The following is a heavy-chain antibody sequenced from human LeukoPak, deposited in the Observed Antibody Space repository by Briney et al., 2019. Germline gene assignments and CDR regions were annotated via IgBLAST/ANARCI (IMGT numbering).Heavy chain of an antibody. J-gene: IGHJ4*02. CDR1: GFTFSSYG. Sequence: SGGSLRLSCAASGFTFSSYGMHWVRQAPGKGLEWVAFIRYDGSNKYYADSVKGRFTISRDNSKNTLYLQMNSLRAEDTAVYYCAKEWLRFFDYWGQGTLVTVSS. CDR3: AKEWLRFFDY. V-gene: IGHV3-30*02. CDR2: IRYDGSNK. D-gene: IGHD5-12*01.